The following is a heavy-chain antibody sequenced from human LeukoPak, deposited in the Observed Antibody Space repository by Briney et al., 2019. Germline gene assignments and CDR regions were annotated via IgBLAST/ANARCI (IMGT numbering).Heavy chain of an antibody. J-gene: IGHJ4*02. D-gene: IGHD4-17*01. CDR1: GGSFSGYY. V-gene: IGHV4-34*01. Sequence: TSETLSLTCAVYGGSFSGYYWGWIRQPPGKGLEWIGSIYYSGSTSYNPSLKSRVTISLDTSKNQFSLKLSSVTAADTALYYCASSGDYYDYWGQGTLVTVSS. CDR3: ASSGDYYDY. CDR2: IYYSGST.